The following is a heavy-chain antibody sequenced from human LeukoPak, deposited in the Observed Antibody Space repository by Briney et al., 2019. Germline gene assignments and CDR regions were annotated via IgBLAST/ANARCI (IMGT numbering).Heavy chain of an antibody. V-gene: IGHV3-23*01. CDR2: ISGSGGST. Sequence: SGGSLRLSCAASGFTFSSYAMSWVRQAPGKGLEWVSAISGSGGSTYYADSVKGRFTISRDNSKNTLYLQMNSLRAEDTAVYYCARATVTTSGNWFDPWGQGTLVTVSS. D-gene: IGHD4-17*01. CDR1: GFTFSSYA. CDR3: ARATVTTSGNWFDP. J-gene: IGHJ5*02.